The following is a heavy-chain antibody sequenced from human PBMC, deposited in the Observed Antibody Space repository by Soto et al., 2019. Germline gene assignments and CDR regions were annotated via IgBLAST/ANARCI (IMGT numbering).Heavy chain of an antibody. D-gene: IGHD3-3*01. CDR1: GGSFSGYY. CDR2: IDPSGNT. V-gene: IGHV4-34*01. J-gene: IGHJ5*02. CDR3: ARVRDWFDP. Sequence: SETLSLTCAVYGGSFSGYYWDWISQPPGKGLDWIGEIDPSGNTNYNPPLKSRVTIAVDPSKNQFSLRLTSVTAADTAVYYCARVRDWFDPWGQGTLVTGS.